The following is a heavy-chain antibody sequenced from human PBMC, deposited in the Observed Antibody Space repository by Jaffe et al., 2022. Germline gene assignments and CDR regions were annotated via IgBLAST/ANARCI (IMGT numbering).Heavy chain of an antibody. D-gene: IGHD6-25*01. CDR1: GFTFSSYG. V-gene: IGHV3-30*18. CDR2: ISYDGSNK. J-gene: IGHJ3*02. CDR3: AKFRGAAGGTAFDI. Sequence: QVQLVESGGGVVQPGRSLRLSCAASGFTFSSYGMHWVRQAPGKGLEWVAVISYDGSNKYYADSVKGRFTISRDNSKNTLYLQMNSLRAEDTAVYYCAKFRGAAGGTAFDIWGQGTMVTVSS.